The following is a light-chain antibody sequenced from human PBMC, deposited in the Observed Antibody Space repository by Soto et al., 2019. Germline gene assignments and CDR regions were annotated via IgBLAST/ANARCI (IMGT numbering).Light chain of an antibody. CDR1: NNDVGSYNY. CDR3: CLYAARYTFYV. Sequence: QSALTQPRSVSGSPGQSVTISCTGTNNDVGSYNYVSWYQQHPGKAPKLIIYDVNKRPSGVPDRFSGSKSGNTASLTISGLQDEDEADYYCCLYAARYTFYVFGTGTKVTVL. V-gene: IGLV2-11*01. CDR2: DVN. J-gene: IGLJ1*01.